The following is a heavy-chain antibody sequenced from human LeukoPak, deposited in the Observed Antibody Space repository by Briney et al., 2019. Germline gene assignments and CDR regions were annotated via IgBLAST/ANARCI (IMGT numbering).Heavy chain of an antibody. CDR2: IIPIFGTA. CDR1: GGTFSSYA. J-gene: IGHJ4*02. CDR3: ARGESYDILTGYYS. Sequence: GVSVKVSCKASGGTFSSYAISWVRQAPGQGLEWMGGIIPIFGTANYAQKFQGRVTITADKSTSTAYMELSSLRSEDTAVYYCARGESYDILTGYYSWGQGTLVTVSS. V-gene: IGHV1-69*06. D-gene: IGHD3-9*01.